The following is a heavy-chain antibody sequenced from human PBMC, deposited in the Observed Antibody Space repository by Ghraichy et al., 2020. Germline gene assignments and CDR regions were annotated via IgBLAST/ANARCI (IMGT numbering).Heavy chain of an antibody. Sequence: SCAASGFTFSSYSMNWVRQAPGKGLEWVSSISSSSSYIYYADSVKGRFTISRDNAKNSLYLQMNSLRAEVTAVYYCARGNGGYARYYYGMDVWGQGTTVTVSS. D-gene: IGHD5-12*01. CDR3: ARGNGGYARYYYGMDV. CDR2: ISSSSSYI. J-gene: IGHJ6*02. CDR1: GFTFSSYS. V-gene: IGHV3-21*01.